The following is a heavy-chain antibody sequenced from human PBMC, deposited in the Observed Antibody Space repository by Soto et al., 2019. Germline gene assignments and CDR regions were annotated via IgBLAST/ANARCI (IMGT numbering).Heavy chain of an antibody. CDR3: AGHEYSSSSDYYYYYYMDV. V-gene: IGHV4-39*01. CDR1: GGSISSSSYY. Sequence: SEMLSLTCTVSGGSISSSSYYWGWIRQPPGKGLEWIGSIYYSGSTYYNPSLKSRVTISVDTSKNQFSLKLSSVTAADTAVYYCAGHEYSSSSDYYYYYYMDVWGKGTTVTVSS. D-gene: IGHD6-6*01. J-gene: IGHJ6*03. CDR2: IYYSGST.